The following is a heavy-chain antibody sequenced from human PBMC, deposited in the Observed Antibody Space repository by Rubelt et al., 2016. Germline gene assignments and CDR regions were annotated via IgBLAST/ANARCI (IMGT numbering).Heavy chain of an antibody. Sequence: QVQLQESGPGLVKPSETLSLTCTVSGGSISSYYWSWIRQPPGKGLEWIGYIYYSGSTYYNPSLKSRVTLSVDTSKNQFSLKLSSVTAEDTAVYYCARDLGVCSSTSCYTDYFDYWGQGTLVTVSS. CDR1: GGSISSYY. D-gene: IGHD2-2*02. J-gene: IGHJ4*02. CDR2: IYYSGST. CDR3: ARDLGVCSSTSCYTDYFDY. V-gene: IGHV4-59*12.